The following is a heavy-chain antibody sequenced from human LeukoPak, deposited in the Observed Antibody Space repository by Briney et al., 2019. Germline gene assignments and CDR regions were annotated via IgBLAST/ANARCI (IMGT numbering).Heavy chain of an antibody. CDR3: ARDRIAAAGPARSDY. V-gene: IGHV1-46*01. CDR1: GYTFTSYY. J-gene: IGHJ4*02. Sequence: ASVKVSCKASGYTFTSYYMHWVRQAPGQGLEWMGIINPSGGSTSYAQKFQGRVTMTRDTSTSTVYMELSSLRSEDTAVYYCARDRIAAAGPARSDYWGQGTLVTVSS. CDR2: INPSGGST. D-gene: IGHD6-13*01.